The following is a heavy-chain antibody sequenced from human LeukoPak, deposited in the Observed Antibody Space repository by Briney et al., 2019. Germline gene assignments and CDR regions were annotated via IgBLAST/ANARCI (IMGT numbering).Heavy chain of an antibody. Sequence: GGSLRLSCAASGFTFSDFSMTWVRQAPGKGLEWVANIKQDGSEKYYVDSVMGRFTISRDNAKNSLFLQMSSLRVEDTAVYYCTRAYSYYPYWGQGTLVSVSS. J-gene: IGHJ4*02. D-gene: IGHD3-10*01. CDR2: IKQDGSEK. CDR1: GFTFSDFS. CDR3: TRAYSYYPY. V-gene: IGHV3-7*01.